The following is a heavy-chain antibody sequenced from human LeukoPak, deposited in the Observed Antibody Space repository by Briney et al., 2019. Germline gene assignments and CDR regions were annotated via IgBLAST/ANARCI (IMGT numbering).Heavy chain of an antibody. J-gene: IGHJ4*02. Sequence: SVKVSCKASGGTFSIYAISWVRQAPGQGIEWMGGIIPIFGTANYAQKFQGRVTITADESTSTAYMELSSLRSEDTAVYYCARDDPYDYVWGSYRPFGYWGQGTLVTVSS. D-gene: IGHD3-16*02. CDR2: IIPIFGTA. CDR3: ARDDPYDYVWGSYRPFGY. CDR1: GGTFSIYA. V-gene: IGHV1-69*13.